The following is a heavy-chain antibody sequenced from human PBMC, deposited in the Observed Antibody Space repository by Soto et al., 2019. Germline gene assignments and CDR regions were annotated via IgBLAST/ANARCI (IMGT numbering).Heavy chain of an antibody. J-gene: IGHJ3*02. Sequence: QVQLVQSGAEVKKPGSSMKVSCKASGGTFSSYAISWVRQAPGQGLEWMGGIIPIFGTANYAQKFQGRVTITADESTSTAYMELSSLRSEDTAVYYCARETPLPGIAVAGHVAFDIWGQGTMVTVSS. CDR3: ARETPLPGIAVAGHVAFDI. D-gene: IGHD6-19*01. CDR1: GGTFSSYA. V-gene: IGHV1-69*01. CDR2: IIPIFGTA.